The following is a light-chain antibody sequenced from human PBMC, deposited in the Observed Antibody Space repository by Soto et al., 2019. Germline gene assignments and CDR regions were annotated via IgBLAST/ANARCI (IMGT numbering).Light chain of an antibody. J-gene: IGLJ1*01. V-gene: IGLV2-14*03. Sequence: QSVLTQPASVSGSPGQSITISCTGTSSDVGGYNYVSWYQHHPGKAPKLMIYDVFHRPSGISTRFSGSKSGNTASLTISGLQAEDVADKYCSSNASSSTHVFRTGTKV. CDR2: DVF. CDR1: SSDVGGYNY. CDR3: SSNASSSTHV.